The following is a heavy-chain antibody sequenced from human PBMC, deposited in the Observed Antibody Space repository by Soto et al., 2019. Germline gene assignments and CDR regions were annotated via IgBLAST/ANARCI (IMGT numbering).Heavy chain of an antibody. J-gene: IGHJ3*02. CDR3: ARPKARDVLDI. CDR1: GYKFTNYW. CDR2: IDPSNSYP. Sequence: EGSLKISCKASGYKFTNYWINWGRQIPGKGLEWMGRIDPSNSYPNYSPSFQGLVTISADKSTSTAYLQWSRLKASDSAMYYCARPKARDVLDIWGQGTMVTVSS. V-gene: IGHV5-10-1*01.